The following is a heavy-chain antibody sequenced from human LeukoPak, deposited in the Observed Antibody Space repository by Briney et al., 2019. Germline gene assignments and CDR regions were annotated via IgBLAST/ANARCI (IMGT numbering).Heavy chain of an antibody. V-gene: IGHV3-7*01. Sequence: PGGSLRLSCAASGFTFSSYWMSWVRQAPGKGLEWVANIKQDGSEEYYVDSVKGRFTISRDNAKNSLYLQMNSLRAEDTAVYYCARGVRGVISSVDYWGQGTLVTVSS. CDR1: GFTFSSYW. D-gene: IGHD3-10*01. CDR2: IKQDGSEE. CDR3: ARGVRGVISSVDY. J-gene: IGHJ4*02.